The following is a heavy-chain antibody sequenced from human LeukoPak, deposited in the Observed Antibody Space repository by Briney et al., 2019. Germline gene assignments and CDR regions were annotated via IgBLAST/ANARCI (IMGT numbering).Heavy chain of an antibody. CDR3: ARHLRGGSIWFDY. CDR2: IYHSGGT. J-gene: IGHJ4*02. D-gene: IGHD6-13*01. V-gene: IGHV4-59*08. CDR1: GGSISSDY. Sequence: SETLSLTCTVSGGSISSDYWSWIRQPPGKALEWIGNIYHSGGTNYNPSLKSRVTISVDTSKTKFSLKLSSVTAADTALYYCARHLRGGSIWFDYWGQGTQVTVSS.